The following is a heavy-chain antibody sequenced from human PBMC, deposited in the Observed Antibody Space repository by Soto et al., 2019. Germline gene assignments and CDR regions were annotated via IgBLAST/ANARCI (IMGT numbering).Heavy chain of an antibody. D-gene: IGHD2-2*01. CDR3: ARPTPTIPILVPAASYYYYYYMDV. J-gene: IGHJ6*03. CDR2: IYYSGGT. V-gene: IGHV4-39*01. Sequence: AAETLSLTCTVSGGSISSSSYYWGWIRQPPGKGLEWIGSIYYSGGTYYNPSLKSRVTISVDTSKNQFSLKLSSVTAADTAVYYCARPTPTIPILVPAASYYYYYYMDVWGKGNTVTVSS. CDR1: GGSISSSSYY.